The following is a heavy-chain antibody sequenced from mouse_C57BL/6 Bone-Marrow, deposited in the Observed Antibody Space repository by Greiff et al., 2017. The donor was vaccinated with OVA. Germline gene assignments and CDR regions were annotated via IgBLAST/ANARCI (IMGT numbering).Heavy chain of an antibody. CDR2: INPNNGGT. D-gene: IGHD1-1*01. CDR1: GYTFTDYY. V-gene: IGHV1-26*01. Sequence: VQLQQSGPELVKPGASVKISCKASGYTFTDYYMNWVKQSHGKSLEWIGDINPNNGGTSYNQKFKGKATLTVDKSSSTAYMELRSLTSEDSAVYYCARFDYGSSPLWYFDVWGTGTTVTVSS. CDR3: ARFDYGSSPLWYFDV. J-gene: IGHJ1*03.